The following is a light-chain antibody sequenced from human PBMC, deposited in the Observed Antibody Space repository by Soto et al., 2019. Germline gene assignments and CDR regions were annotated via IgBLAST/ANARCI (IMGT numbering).Light chain of an antibody. V-gene: IGKV3-20*01. J-gene: IGKJ1*01. CDR2: GAS. CDR1: QSISSNF. Sequence: EIVLTQSPGTLSLSPGERATLSCRASQSISSNFLAWYQQKPGRAPRLLIYGASSRATGIPDRFSGSGSGTDFTLTISRLEPEDLAVYYCQQYGGSPRTFGQGTK. CDR3: QQYGGSPRT.